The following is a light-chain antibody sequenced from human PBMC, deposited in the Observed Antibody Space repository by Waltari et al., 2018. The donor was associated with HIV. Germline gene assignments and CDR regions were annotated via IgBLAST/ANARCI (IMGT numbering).Light chain of an antibody. Sequence: QSALTQPASVSGSPGQSITISCAGTSSDVGGSKYVSWYQQHPRKAPRLMIYDVSNRPSGVSNRFSGSKSGNTASLTISGLQAEDEADYYCSSYTTSNTPYVFGTGTKVTVL. CDR3: SSYTTSNTPYV. CDR2: DVS. CDR1: SSDVGGSKY. V-gene: IGLV2-14*03. J-gene: IGLJ1*01.